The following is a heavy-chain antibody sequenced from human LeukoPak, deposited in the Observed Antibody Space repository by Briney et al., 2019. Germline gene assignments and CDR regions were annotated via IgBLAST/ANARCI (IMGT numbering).Heavy chain of an antibody. D-gene: IGHD3-9*01. CDR2: INPDSGDT. J-gene: IGHJ4*02. V-gene: IGHV1-2*02. Sequence: ASVKASCKASGYTFTGHSIHWVRQAPGQGLEWMATINPDSGDTNYAQKFQDRVTVTRDTSVSTAYMDLSRLRSDDTAVYFCARAPTLRTYFDILTGHFNPNFDLWGQGTLVTVSS. CDR1: GYTFTGHS. CDR3: ARAPTLRTYFDILTGHFNPNFDL.